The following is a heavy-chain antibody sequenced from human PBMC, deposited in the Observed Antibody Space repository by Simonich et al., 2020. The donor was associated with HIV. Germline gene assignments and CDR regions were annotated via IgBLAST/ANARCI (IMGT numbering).Heavy chain of an antibody. J-gene: IGHJ4*02. CDR2: INHSENT. D-gene: IGHD3-3*01. CDR1: GGSFSGYH. Sequence: QVQLQQWGAGLLKPSETLSLTCAVYGGSFSGYHWSWIRQPPGKGLEWIGEINHSENTNDKSSLNSRATISGDKSKNQFSLKLSSVTAADTAIYYCARRDRELILYFDYWGQGNLVTVSS. V-gene: IGHV4-34*04. CDR3: ARRDRELILYFDY.